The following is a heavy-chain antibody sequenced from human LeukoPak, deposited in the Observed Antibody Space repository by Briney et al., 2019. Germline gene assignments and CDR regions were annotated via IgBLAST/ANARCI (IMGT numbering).Heavy chain of an antibody. CDR2: IYYSGST. Sequence: ASETLSLTCTVSGGSISSSSYYWGWVRQPPGKGLEWIASIYYSGSTYYNPSLKSRVTISVDTSRNQFSLKLNSVPAADTAVYYCVGHLPYSNYCNYWGQGTLVTVSP. D-gene: IGHD4-11*01. CDR1: GGSISSSSYY. CDR3: VGHLPYSNYCNY. J-gene: IGHJ4*02. V-gene: IGHV4-39*01.